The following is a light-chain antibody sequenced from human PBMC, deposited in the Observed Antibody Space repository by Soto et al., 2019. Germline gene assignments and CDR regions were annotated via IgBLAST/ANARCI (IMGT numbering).Light chain of an antibody. Sequence: DIQMTQSPSTLSASVGDRVTITCRASQSISIRLAWYQQKPGKAPKLLIYDASSLESGVPSRFSGSGSGTEFTLTISSLQPDDFATYYCQQYNAYSLYTFGQGTKLEIK. CDR2: DAS. CDR1: QSISIR. V-gene: IGKV1-5*01. CDR3: QQYNAYSLYT. J-gene: IGKJ2*01.